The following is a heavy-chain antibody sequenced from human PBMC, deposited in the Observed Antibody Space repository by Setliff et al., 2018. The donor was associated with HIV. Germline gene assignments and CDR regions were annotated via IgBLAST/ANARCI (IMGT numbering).Heavy chain of an antibody. CDR2: IIPVFGTP. D-gene: IGHD4-4*01. V-gene: IGHV1-69*06. CDR3: AREPPSSNPTLQYAFDL. Sequence: SVKVSCKASGGTFSSDAFSWVRQAPGQGLEWMGRIIPVFGTPNYAQKFQGRVTITADKSTSTVYLDLRSLTSEDTAMYYCAREPPSSNPTLQYAFDLWGQGTMVTVSS. J-gene: IGHJ3*01. CDR1: GGTFSSDA.